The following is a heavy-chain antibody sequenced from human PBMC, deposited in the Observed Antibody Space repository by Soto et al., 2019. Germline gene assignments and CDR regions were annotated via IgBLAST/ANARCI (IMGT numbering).Heavy chain of an antibody. D-gene: IGHD2-15*01. V-gene: IGHV3-53*04. CDR2: IYSGGST. CDR1: GFTVSSNY. Sequence: GGSLRLSCAASGFTVSSNYMSWVRQAPGKGLEWVSVIYSGGSTYYADSLKGRFTISRHNSKNTLYLQMNSLRAEDTAVYYCATARYCSGGSCPRPFDYWGQGTLVTVSS. J-gene: IGHJ4*02. CDR3: ATARYCSGGSCPRPFDY.